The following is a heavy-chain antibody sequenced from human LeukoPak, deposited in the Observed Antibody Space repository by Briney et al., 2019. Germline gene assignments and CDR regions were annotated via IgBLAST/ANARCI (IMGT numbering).Heavy chain of an antibody. J-gene: IGHJ4*02. CDR1: GYSISSGYY. V-gene: IGHV4-38-2*02. Sequence: TSETLSLTCTVSGYSISSGYYWGWIRQPPGKGLEWIGSIYHSGSTYYNPSLKSRVTISVDTSKNQFSLKLSSVTAADTAVYYCARGSNYYYGSGSYLGYWGQGTLVTVSS. CDR2: IYHSGST. CDR3: ARGSNYYYGSGSYLGY. D-gene: IGHD3-10*01.